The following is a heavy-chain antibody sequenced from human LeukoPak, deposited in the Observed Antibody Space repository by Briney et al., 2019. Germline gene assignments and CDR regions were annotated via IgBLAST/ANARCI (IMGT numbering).Heavy chain of an antibody. V-gene: IGHV1-18*01. CDR1: GYTFTSYG. J-gene: IGHJ4*02. D-gene: IGHD3-22*01. CDR3: ARNTFLLYDSSGYYGY. Sequence: ASVKVSCKASGYTFTSYGISWVRQAPGRGLEWMGWISAYNGNTNYAQKLQGRVTMTTDTSTSTAYMELRSLRSDDTAVYYCARNTFLLYDSSGYYGYWGQGTLVTVSS. CDR2: ISAYNGNT.